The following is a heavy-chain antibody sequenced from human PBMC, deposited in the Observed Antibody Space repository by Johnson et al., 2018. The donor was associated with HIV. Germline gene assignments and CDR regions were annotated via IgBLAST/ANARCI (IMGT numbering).Heavy chain of an antibody. CDR1: GFTVSSNY. J-gene: IGHJ3*02. D-gene: IGHD3-3*01. V-gene: IGHV3-66*01. CDR3: ARDRVPDAFDI. CDR2: IYSGGST. Sequence: MQLVESGGGLVQPGGSLRLSCAASGFTVSSNYMSWVRQAPGQGLEWVSVIYSGGSTYYADSVKGRFTISRDNSKNTLYLQMNSLRAEDTAVYYCARDRVPDAFDIWGQGTMVTVSS.